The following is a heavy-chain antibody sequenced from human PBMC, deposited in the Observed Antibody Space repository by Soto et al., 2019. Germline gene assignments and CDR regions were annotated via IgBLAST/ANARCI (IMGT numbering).Heavy chain of an antibody. CDR1: GFTFSSYG. Sequence: GGSLRLSCAASGFTFSSYGMHWVRQAPGKGLEWVAVIWYDGSNKYYADSVKGRFTISRDNSKNTLYLQMNSLRAEDTAVYYCARGDWTNYHTFDYWGQGTLVTVSS. J-gene: IGHJ4*02. V-gene: IGHV3-33*01. D-gene: IGHD4-4*01. CDR2: IWYDGSNK. CDR3: ARGDWTNYHTFDY.